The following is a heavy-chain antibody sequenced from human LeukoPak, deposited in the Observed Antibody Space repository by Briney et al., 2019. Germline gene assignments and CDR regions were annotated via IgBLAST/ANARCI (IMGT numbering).Heavy chain of an antibody. J-gene: IGHJ4*02. CDR3: ASGIQGAGNNY. D-gene: IGHD6-19*01. CDR2: MYISGET. Sequence: SSETLSLTCTVSGSSISSGYYYWGWIRQPAGKGLEWIGRMYISGETNYNPSLKSRVTVSLDTSKNQFSLRLNSVTAADTAVYFCASGIQGAGNNYWGQGTLVTVSS. CDR1: GSSISSGYYY. V-gene: IGHV4-61*02.